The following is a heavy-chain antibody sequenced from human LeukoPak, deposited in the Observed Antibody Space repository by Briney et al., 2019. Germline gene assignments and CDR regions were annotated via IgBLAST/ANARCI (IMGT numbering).Heavy chain of an antibody. V-gene: IGHV1-18*01. D-gene: IGHD3-3*01. J-gene: IGHJ4*02. Sequence: ASVTVSCTASGYTFTSYGISWVRQAPGQGLEWMGWISAYNGNTNYAQKLQGRVTMTTDTSTSTAYMELRSLRSDDTAVYYCARDPGYDFWSGYFRGAGYYYFDYWGQGALVSVSS. CDR3: ARDPGYDFWSGYFRGAGYYYFDY. CDR2: ISAYNGNT. CDR1: GYTFTSYG.